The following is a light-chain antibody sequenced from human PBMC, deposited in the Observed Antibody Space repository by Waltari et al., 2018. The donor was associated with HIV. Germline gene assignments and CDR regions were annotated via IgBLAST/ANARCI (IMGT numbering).Light chain of an antibody. CDR2: DLT. CDR1: SSDDGGYNY. Sequence: QSALTQPRSVSGSPGQSVTISCTGTSSDDGGYNYVSWYQQLPGKAPKLMIYDLTERPSGVPDRFSGSKSGNTASLTISGLQAEDEADYYCCSFAGSYTWLFGGGTKLTVL. V-gene: IGLV2-11*01. CDR3: CSFAGSYTWL. J-gene: IGLJ2*01.